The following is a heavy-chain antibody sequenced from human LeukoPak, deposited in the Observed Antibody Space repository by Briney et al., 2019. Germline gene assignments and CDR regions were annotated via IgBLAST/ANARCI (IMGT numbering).Heavy chain of an antibody. D-gene: IGHD4-17*01. V-gene: IGHV1-69*13. CDR2: IIPIFGTA. Sequence: SVKVSCKASGGTFSSYAISWVRQAPGQGLEWMGGIIPIFGTANYAQKFQGRVTITADESTNTAYMELSSLRSEDTAVYYCASPGHDYGVPDAFDIWGQGTMVTVSS. CDR1: GGTFSSYA. CDR3: ASPGHDYGVPDAFDI. J-gene: IGHJ3*02.